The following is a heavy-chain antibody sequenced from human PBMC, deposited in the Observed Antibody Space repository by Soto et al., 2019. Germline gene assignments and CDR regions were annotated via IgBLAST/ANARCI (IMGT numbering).Heavy chain of an antibody. CDR2: INPNSGGT. Sequence: QVQLVQSGAEVKKPGASVKVSCKASGYTFTGYYMHWVRQAPGQGLEWMGWINPNSGGTNYAQKFQGWVTMTRDTSISTDYMELSRLTSDDTAVYYCARGHDDILTGYYLYYFDYWGQGTLVTVSS. J-gene: IGHJ4*02. CDR1: GYTFTGYY. CDR3: ARGHDDILTGYYLYYFDY. V-gene: IGHV1-2*04. D-gene: IGHD3-9*01.